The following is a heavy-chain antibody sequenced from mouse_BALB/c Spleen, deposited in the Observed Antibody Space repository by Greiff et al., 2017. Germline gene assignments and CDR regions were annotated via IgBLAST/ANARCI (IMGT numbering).Heavy chain of an antibody. J-gene: IGHJ3*01. D-gene: IGHD2-4*01. Sequence: DVQLVESGGDLVKPGGSLKLSCAASGFTFSSYGMSWVRQTPDKRLEWVATISSGGSYTYYPDSVKGRFTISRDNAKNTLYLQMSSLKSEDTAMYYCARHDDYDWFAYWGQGTLVTVSA. V-gene: IGHV5-6*01. CDR3: ARHDDYDWFAY. CDR1: GFTFSSYG. CDR2: ISSGGSYT.